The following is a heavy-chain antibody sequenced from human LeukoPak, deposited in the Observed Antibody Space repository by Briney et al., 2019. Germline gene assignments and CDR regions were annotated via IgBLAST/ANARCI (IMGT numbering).Heavy chain of an antibody. V-gene: IGHV4-34*01. D-gene: IGHD2-21*02. CDR1: GGSISIGGYY. CDR2: INHSGST. J-gene: IGHJ4*02. Sequence: SETLSLTCTVSGGSISIGGYYWSWIRQPPGKGLEWIGEINHSGSTNYNPSLKSRVTISVDTSKNQFSLKLSSVTAADTAVYYCARVFPYCGGDCYSRSDPHPWGQGTLVTVSS. CDR3: ARVFPYCGGDCYSRSDPHP.